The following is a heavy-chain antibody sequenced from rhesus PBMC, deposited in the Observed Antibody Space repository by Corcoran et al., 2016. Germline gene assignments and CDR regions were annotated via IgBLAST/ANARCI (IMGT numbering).Heavy chain of an antibody. CDR3: ARTRLGGYDY. CDR2: IYGSGGGT. J-gene: IGHJ4*01. V-gene: IGHV4-106*01. CDR1: GGSISDSYR. D-gene: IGHD5-12*01. Sequence: QVQLQESGPGVVKPSETLSLTCAVSGGSISDSYRWSWIRQPPGKGLEWIGYIYGSGGGTNYNPSLKNRVTISIDTSKNQFSLKLSSVTAADTAVYYCARTRLGGYDYWGQGVLVTVSS.